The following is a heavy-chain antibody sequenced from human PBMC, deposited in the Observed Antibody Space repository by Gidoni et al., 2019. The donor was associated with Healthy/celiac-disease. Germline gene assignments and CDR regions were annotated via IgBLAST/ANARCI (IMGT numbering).Heavy chain of an antibody. CDR1: GFTFSSYA. Sequence: EVQLLESGGGLVQPGGSLRLSCAASGFTFSSYAMSWVRQAPGKGLEWVSAISGSGGSTYYADSVKGRFTISRDNSKNTLYLQMNSRRAEDTAVYYCGGYDSSGYYYQYFDYWGQGTLVTVSS. CDR2: ISGSGGST. J-gene: IGHJ4*02. D-gene: IGHD3-22*01. CDR3: GGYDSSGYYYQYFDY. V-gene: IGHV3-23*01.